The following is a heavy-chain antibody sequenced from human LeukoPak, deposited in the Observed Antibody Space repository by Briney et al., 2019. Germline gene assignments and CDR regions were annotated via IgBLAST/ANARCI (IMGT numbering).Heavy chain of an antibody. CDR2: TYYRSKWYN. Sequence: SQTLSLTCAVSGDSFSSNSAAWDWLRQSPSRGLEWLGRTYYRSKWYNDYAVSVKSRITINPDTSKNQFSLQLNSVTPEDTAVYYCARGCSSGWYAFDYWGQGTLVTVSS. D-gene: IGHD6-19*01. CDR3: ARGCSSGWYAFDY. V-gene: IGHV6-1*01. J-gene: IGHJ4*02. CDR1: GDSFSSNSAA.